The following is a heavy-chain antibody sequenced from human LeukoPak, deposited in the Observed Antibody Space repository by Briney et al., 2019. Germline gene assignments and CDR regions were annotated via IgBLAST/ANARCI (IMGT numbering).Heavy chain of an antibody. D-gene: IGHD5-12*01. CDR2: IYWDDDK. J-gene: IGHJ4*02. CDR3: AHRRGYSGYDGGFDY. V-gene: IGHV2-5*02. Sequence: SGPTLVKPTQTLTLTCTFSGFSLSTSGVGVGWIRQPPGKALEWLALIYWDDDKRYSPSLKSRLTITKDTSRHQVVLTMTNMAPVDTATYYCAHRRGYSGYDGGFDYWGQGTLVTVSS. CDR1: GFSLSTSGVG.